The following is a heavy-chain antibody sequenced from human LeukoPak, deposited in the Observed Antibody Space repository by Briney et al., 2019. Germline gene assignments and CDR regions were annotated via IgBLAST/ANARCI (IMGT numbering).Heavy chain of an antibody. CDR2: IYYSGST. D-gene: IGHD5-18*01. J-gene: IGHJ6*03. CDR3: ARDRPRLRGYSYGYYYYMDV. V-gene: IGHV4-39*07. Sequence: PSETLSLTCTVSGGSISSSSYYWGWIRQPPGKGLEWIGSIYYSGSTYYNPSLKSRVTISVDTSKNQFSLKLSSVTAADTAVYYCARDRPRLRGYSYGYYYYMDVWGKGTTVTVSS. CDR1: GGSISSSSYY.